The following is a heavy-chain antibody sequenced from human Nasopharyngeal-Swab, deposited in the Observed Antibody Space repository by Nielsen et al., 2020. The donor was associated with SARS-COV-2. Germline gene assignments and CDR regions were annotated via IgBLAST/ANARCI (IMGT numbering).Heavy chain of an antibody. CDR3: ARERGRGGIWNYYYYYMDV. CDR1: GGSISSSSYY. Sequence: GSLRLSCTVSGGSISSSSYYWGWIRQPPGKGLEWIGSIYYSESTYYNPSLKSRVTISVDTSKNQFSLKLSSVTAADTAVYYCARERGRGGIWNYYYYYMDVWGKGTTVTVSS. V-gene: IGHV4-39*07. D-gene: IGHD3-10*01. CDR2: IYYSEST. J-gene: IGHJ6*03.